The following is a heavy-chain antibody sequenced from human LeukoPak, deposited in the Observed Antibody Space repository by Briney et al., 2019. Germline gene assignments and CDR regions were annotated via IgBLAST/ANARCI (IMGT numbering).Heavy chain of an antibody. Sequence: PSETLSLTCIVSHYSISGNYWGWIRQPPGKGLERIGNIYTIGSTDYNPSLKSRVTISIDTSKNQFSLKLNSVTAADTAVYYCARYFGYCSSTSCYQRGIHAFDIWGQGTMVTISS. CDR1: HYSISGNY. V-gene: IGHV4-4*09. CDR3: ARYFGYCSSTSCYQRGIHAFDI. CDR2: IYTIGST. J-gene: IGHJ3*02. D-gene: IGHD2-2*03.